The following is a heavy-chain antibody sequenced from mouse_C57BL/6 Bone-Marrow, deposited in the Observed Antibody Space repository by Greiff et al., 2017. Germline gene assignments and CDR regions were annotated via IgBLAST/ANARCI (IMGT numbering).Heavy chain of an antibody. J-gene: IGHJ4*01. CDR2: IDPSDSYT. D-gene: IGHD1-1*01. CDR3: ARAYYYGSRDYAMDY. Sequence: VQLQQSGAELVKPGASVKLSCKASGYTFTSYWMQWVKQRPGQGLEWIGEIDPSDSYTNYNQKFKGKATLTVDTSSSTAYMQLSSLTSEDSAVYYCARAYYYGSRDYAMDYWGQGTSVTVSS. V-gene: IGHV1-50*01. CDR1: GYTFTSYW.